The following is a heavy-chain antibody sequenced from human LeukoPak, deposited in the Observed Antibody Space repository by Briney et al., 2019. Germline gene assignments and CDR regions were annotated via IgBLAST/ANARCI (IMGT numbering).Heavy chain of an antibody. CDR3: ARDRYYYGSGSYCWFDP. J-gene: IGHJ5*02. Sequence: GASVKVSCKASGYAFGSYGFSWVRQAPGQGLEWMGWISAYDGNTKSVEKLQGRVTMTTDTSTTTAYMELRSLRSDDTAVYYCARDRYYYGSGSYCWFDPWGQGTLVTVSS. CDR2: ISAYDGNT. V-gene: IGHV1-18*01. CDR1: GYAFGSYG. D-gene: IGHD3-10*01.